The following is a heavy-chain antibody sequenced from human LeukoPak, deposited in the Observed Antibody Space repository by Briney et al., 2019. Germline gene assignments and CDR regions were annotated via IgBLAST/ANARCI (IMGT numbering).Heavy chain of an antibody. Sequence: SETLSLTCTVSGGSISSYYWSWIRQPPGKGLEWIGYIYYSGTTNYNPSLKSRVTISVDTSKNQFSLKLSSVTAADTAVYYCAXXVYXXAAQYGYWGQGTLVTV. CDR1: GGSISSYY. J-gene: IGHJ4*02. CDR2: IYYSGTT. V-gene: IGHV4-59*01. CDR3: AXXVYXXAAQYGY. D-gene: IGHD6-13*01.